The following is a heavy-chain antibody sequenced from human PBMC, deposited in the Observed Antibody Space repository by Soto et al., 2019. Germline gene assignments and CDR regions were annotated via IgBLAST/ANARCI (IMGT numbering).Heavy chain of an antibody. CDR2: ISYDGSNK. J-gene: IGHJ3*02. D-gene: IGHD3-10*01. Sequence: PGGSLRLSCAASGFTFSSYGMHWVRQAPGKGLEWVAVISYDGSNKYYADSVKGRFTISRDNSKNTLYLQMNSLRAEDTAVYYCAKDWGLRGVIKRLAFDIWGQGTMVTVSS. CDR3: AKDWGLRGVIKRLAFDI. V-gene: IGHV3-30*18. CDR1: GFTFSSYG.